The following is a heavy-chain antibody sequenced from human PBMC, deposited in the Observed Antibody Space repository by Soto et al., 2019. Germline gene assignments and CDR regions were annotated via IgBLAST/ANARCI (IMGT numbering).Heavy chain of an antibody. V-gene: IGHV1-18*01. Sequence: QVQLVQSGAEVRQPWASVKVSCKASGYSFTTYGMSWVRQAPGQGLEYMGWINGYGHGAKYVQRFQGRFSMTTDTSTNTVYMDWRSLTSDDTAVYYCVRDLNGDFYYWGQGTVVIVSP. J-gene: IGHJ4*02. CDR2: INGYGHGA. CDR1: GYSFTTYG. CDR3: VRDLNGDFYY. D-gene: IGHD3-10*01.